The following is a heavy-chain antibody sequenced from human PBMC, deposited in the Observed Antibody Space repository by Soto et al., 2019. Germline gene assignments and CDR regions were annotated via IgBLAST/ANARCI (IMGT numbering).Heavy chain of an antibody. CDR2: ISGSGGST. CDR1: GFTFSIFA. V-gene: IGHV3-23*01. D-gene: IGHD1-1*01. CDR3: AKEVPLDFTVDLGY. Sequence: AGSLRLSCAASGFTFSIFAMSWVRQPPGKGLEWVSTISGSGGSTYYADAVKGRVSISRDNSMGTLYLQMKSLTVEDTAVYYCAKEVPLDFTVDLGYWGQGTLVTVSS. J-gene: IGHJ4*02.